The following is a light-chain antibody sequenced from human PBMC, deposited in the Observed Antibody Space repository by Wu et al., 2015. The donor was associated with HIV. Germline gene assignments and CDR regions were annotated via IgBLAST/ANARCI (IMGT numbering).Light chain of an antibody. V-gene: IGKV3-15*01. Sequence: EIVMTQSPATLSVSPGERATLSCRASQSLRDLAWYQQKPGQAPRLLIYGASTRATGIPARFSGSGSGTEFTLTISSMQSEDFATYYCLQDYNYPRTFGQGTKVEIK. CDR2: GAS. CDR3: LQDYNYPRT. CDR1: QSLRD. J-gene: IGKJ1*01.